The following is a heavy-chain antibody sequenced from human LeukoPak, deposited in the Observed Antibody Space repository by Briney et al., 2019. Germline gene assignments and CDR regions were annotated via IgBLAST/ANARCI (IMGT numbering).Heavy chain of an antibody. Sequence: GGSLRLSCGASGFAFNSYTITWVRQAPGKGLESVSSITSRSSHIYIADSVKGRFTISRDNAKNSLFQQMSSLRVEDTAVYYCARVAQGATTEDYFYYYMDVWGKGTTVTVSS. CDR3: ARVAQGATTEDYFYYYMDV. CDR1: GFAFNSYT. J-gene: IGHJ6*03. D-gene: IGHD4-11*01. V-gene: IGHV3-21*01. CDR2: ITSRSSHI.